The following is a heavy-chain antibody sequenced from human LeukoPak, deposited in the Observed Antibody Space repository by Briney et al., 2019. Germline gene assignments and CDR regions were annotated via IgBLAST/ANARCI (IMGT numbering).Heavy chain of an antibody. CDR1: GFTFSSYA. CDR3: ARGSYSSSWYYDY. CDR2: ISGSGGST. D-gene: IGHD6-13*01. V-gene: IGHV3-23*01. Sequence: GGSLRLSCAASGFTFSSYAMSWVRQAPGKGLEWVSAISGSGGSTYYADSVKGRFTISRDNSKNSLYLQMNSLRAEDTAVYYCARGSYSSSWYYDYWGQGTLVTVSS. J-gene: IGHJ4*02.